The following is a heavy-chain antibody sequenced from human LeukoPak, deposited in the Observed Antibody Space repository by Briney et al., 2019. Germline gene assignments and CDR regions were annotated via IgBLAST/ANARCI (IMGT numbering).Heavy chain of an antibody. CDR2: INPNSGGT. J-gene: IGHJ4*02. D-gene: IGHD2-15*01. CDR1: GYTFTGYY. CDR3: ARERRSVYCSGGSCYPTAFDY. V-gene: IGHV1-2*02. Sequence: ASVKVSCKASGYTFTGYYMHWVRQAPGQGLEWMGWINPNSGGTNYAQKFQGRVTMTRDTSISTAYMELSRLRSDDTAVYYCARERRSVYCSGGSCYPTAFDYWGQGTLVTVSS.